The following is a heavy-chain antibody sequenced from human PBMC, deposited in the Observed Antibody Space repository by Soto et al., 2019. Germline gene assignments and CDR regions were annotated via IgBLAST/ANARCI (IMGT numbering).Heavy chain of an antibody. D-gene: IGHD3-3*01. CDR3: AKAYIKYYDFWSGSAAPNWFDP. CDR2: ISYDGSNK. Sequence: GGSLRLSCAASGFTFSSYGMHWVRQAPGKGLEWVAVISYDGSNKYYADSMKGRFTISRDNSKNTLYLQMNSLRAEDTAVYYCAKAYIKYYDFWSGSAAPNWFDPWGQGTLVTVSS. J-gene: IGHJ5*02. CDR1: GFTFSSYG. V-gene: IGHV3-30*18.